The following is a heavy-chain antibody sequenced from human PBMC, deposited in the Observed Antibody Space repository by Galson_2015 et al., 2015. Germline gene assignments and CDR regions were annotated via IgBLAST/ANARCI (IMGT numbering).Heavy chain of an antibody. Sequence: SLRLSCAASGFTFSSSSMNWVRQAPGKGLEWVSSISSSSSYIYYADSVKGRFTISRDNAKNSLYLQMNSLRAEDTAVYYCARDWASVTSDYWGQGTLVTVSS. D-gene: IGHD4-11*01. CDR3: ARDWASVTSDY. V-gene: IGHV3-21*01. CDR2: ISSSSSYI. CDR1: GFTFSSSS. J-gene: IGHJ4*02.